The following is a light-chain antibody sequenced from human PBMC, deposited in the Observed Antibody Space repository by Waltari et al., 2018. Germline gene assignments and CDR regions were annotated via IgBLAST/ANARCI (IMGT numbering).Light chain of an antibody. J-gene: IGLJ2*01. V-gene: IGLV1-51*02. Sequence: QSVLTQPPSVSAAPGQKVTISCSGSDSNIGTNFVSWYQQVPGTAPKLLIYEDEKRPAGIPALFSGAKSGTAAALAITGLQPGDEADFYCGTWDTSLGPHVIFGGGTRLTVL. CDR1: DSNIGTNF. CDR2: EDE. CDR3: GTWDTSLGPHVI.